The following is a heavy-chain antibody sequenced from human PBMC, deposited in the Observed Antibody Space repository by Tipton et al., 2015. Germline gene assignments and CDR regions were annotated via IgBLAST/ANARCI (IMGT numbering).Heavy chain of an antibody. CDR3: ARPNTAMVVDV. Sequence: GLVKPSETLSLTCGVYGESFSAFYWNWIRQPPGGGLEWIGEINHSGSTTHNPSLKSRVTISVDTSKNQFSLKLSSVTAADTAVYYCARPNTAMVVDVWGQGTTVTVSS. CDR1: GESFSAFY. CDR2: INHSGST. J-gene: IGHJ6*02. V-gene: IGHV4-34*01. D-gene: IGHD5-18*01.